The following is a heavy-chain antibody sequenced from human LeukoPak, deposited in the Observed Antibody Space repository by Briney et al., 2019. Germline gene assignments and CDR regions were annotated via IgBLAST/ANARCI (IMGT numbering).Heavy chain of an antibody. CDR2: IFYTGDT. D-gene: IGHD3-10*01. CDR3: ARLKTGAYFDL. Sequence: SETLSLTCPVSAASITTYYWSWIRQPPGKGLVGVGYIFYTGDTSFRPSLKSRVTISRDTSKNPFSLKLRSVTAADTAVYYCARLKTGAYFDLWGRGTLVTVSS. CDR1: AASITTYY. V-gene: IGHV4-59*08. J-gene: IGHJ2*01.